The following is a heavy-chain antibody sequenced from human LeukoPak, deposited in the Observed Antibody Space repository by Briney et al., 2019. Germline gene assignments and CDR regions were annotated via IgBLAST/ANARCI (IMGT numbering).Heavy chain of an antibody. Sequence: GGSLRLSCAASGFTFSSYGMHWVRQAPGKGLEWVAVIWYDGSNKYYADSVKGRFTISRDNSKNTLYLQMNSLRAEDTAVYYCGRDQSVAMAGWFYCYGMDVWGQGTTVTVSS. D-gene: IGHD6-19*01. CDR2: IWYDGSNK. CDR3: GRDQSVAMAGWFYCYGMDV. J-gene: IGHJ6*02. V-gene: IGHV3-33*01. CDR1: GFTFSSYG.